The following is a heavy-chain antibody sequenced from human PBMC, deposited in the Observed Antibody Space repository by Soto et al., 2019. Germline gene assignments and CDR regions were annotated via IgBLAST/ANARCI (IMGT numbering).Heavy chain of an antibody. D-gene: IGHD1-1*01. Sequence: ASVKVSCKASGYTFTSYDIYWVRQATGQGLEWMGWMNPSTGNSGYAQKFQGRVTMTSDTSISTAHMELSSLRSEDTAVYYCARRAETNGWNGFGADKYYFDFWGQGTLVTVSS. J-gene: IGHJ4*02. CDR1: GYTFTSYD. V-gene: IGHV1-8*01. CDR3: ARRAETNGWNGFGADKYYFDF. CDR2: MNPSTGNS.